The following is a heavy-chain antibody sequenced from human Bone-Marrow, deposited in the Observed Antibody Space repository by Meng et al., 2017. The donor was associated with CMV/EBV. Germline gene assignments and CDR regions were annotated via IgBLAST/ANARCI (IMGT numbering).Heavy chain of an antibody. CDR1: GYTFTGYY. J-gene: IGHJ6*02. Sequence: ASVKVSCKASGYTFTGYYMHWVRQAPGQGLEWMGWINPNSGGTNYAQKFQGRVTMTRDTSISTAYMELSRLRSDDTAVYYCARVEMFGTTLEDGMDVWGQGTTVTVSS. CDR3: ARVEMFGTTLEDGMDV. D-gene: IGHD2/OR15-2a*01. V-gene: IGHV1-2*02. CDR2: INPNSGGT.